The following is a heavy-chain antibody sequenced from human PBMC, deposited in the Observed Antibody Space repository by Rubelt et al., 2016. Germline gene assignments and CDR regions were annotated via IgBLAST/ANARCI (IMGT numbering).Heavy chain of an antibody. V-gene: IGHV4-34*01. CDR3: ARETAMVTGVY. Sequence: QVQLQQWGAGLLKPSETLSLTCAVYGGSFSGYYWSWIRQPPGKGLEWIGEINHSGITNYNPSLKVRVTIPVDASQNQFSLKRGAVTAADTAVYYCARETAMVTGVYWGQGTLVTVSS. J-gene: IGHJ4*02. CDR1: GGSFSGYY. CDR2: INHSGIT. D-gene: IGHD5-18*01.